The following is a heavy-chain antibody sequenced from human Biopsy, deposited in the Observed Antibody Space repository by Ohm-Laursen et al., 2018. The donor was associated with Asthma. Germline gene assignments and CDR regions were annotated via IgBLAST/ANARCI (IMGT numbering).Heavy chain of an antibody. D-gene: IGHD6-19*01. V-gene: IGHV1-69*13. CDR2: IMTVFGTT. CDR1: GGSFSNFA. Sequence: SVKVSCKASGGSFSNFAFSWVRQAPGQGLEWLGGIMTVFGTTNYAQKFQGRVTITADESTSTAYMEVTSLRSEDTAIYYCARCQVGYSSGWSLLLKKIYYSGMDVWGQGTAVTISS. J-gene: IGHJ6*02. CDR3: ARCQVGYSSGWSLLLKKIYYSGMDV.